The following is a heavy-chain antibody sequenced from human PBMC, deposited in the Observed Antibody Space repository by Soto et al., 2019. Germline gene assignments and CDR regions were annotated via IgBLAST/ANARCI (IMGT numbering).Heavy chain of an antibody. D-gene: IGHD5-18*01. CDR3: ARGKGGTAMVIPDAFDV. V-gene: IGHV4-30-4*01. Sequence: SETLSLTCTVSGGSISSGDYYWSWIRQPPGKGLEWIGYIYYSGSTYYNPSLKSRVTISVDTSKNQFSLKLSSVTAADTAVYYCARGKGGTAMVIPDAFDVWGQGTMVTVSS. CDR2: IYYSGST. CDR1: GGSISSGDYY. J-gene: IGHJ3*01.